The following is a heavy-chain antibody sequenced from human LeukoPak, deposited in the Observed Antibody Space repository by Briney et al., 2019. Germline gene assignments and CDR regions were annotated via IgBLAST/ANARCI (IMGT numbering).Heavy chain of an antibody. CDR1: GFTFDSYA. V-gene: IGHV3-23*01. D-gene: IGHD3-22*01. J-gene: IGHJ4*02. Sequence: PGGSLRLSCAASGFTFDSYAMTWVRQAPGKGPEWISGISGSGDTAYYADSVKGRFTISRDNSKNTVFLQMDSLRAEDTALYYCAKGSSGGRPYYFDYWGQGTLVTVSS. CDR3: AKGSSGGRPYYFDY. CDR2: ISGSGDTA.